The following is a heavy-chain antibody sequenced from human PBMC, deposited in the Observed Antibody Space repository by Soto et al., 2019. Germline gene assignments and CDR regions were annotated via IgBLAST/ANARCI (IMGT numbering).Heavy chain of an antibody. CDR1: GGSISRYS. Sequence: SETLSLTCTVSGGSISRYSWSWIRQPPGKGLECIGCIYYSGSTDYNPSLRGRVTISVDTSKNQFSLRLSSVTAADTAVYYCARLVDTAMFSWGQGTLVTVSS. CDR3: ARLVDTAMFS. J-gene: IGHJ5*02. CDR2: IYYSGST. D-gene: IGHD5-18*01. V-gene: IGHV4-59*08.